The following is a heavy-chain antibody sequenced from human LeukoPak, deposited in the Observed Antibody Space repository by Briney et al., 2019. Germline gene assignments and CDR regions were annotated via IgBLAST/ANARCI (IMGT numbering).Heavy chain of an antibody. J-gene: IGHJ6*03. CDR2: VNHEGDS. V-gene: IGHV4-34*01. D-gene: IGHD4-11*01. CDR1: GVSLRGYY. Sequence: SETLSLTCAVYGVSLRGYYWSWIRHSPEKGLEWIGEVNHEGDSIYSPSLKSRLTLSVDMSKNQFSLNLRSVTAADTAVYFCARGSNYVSDYYFDVWGKGTTVIVSS. CDR3: ARGSNYVSDYYFDV.